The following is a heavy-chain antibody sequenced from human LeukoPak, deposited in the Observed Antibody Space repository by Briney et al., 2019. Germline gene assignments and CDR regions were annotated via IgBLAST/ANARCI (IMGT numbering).Heavy chain of an antibody. CDR2: INHSGST. CDR3: ARGGWLNAFDI. Sequence: PSETLSLTCAVYGGSFSGYYWSWIRQPPGKGLEWIGEINHSGSTNYNPSLKSRVTMSVDTSKNQFSLKLSSVTAADTAVYYCARGGWLNAFDIWGQGTMVTVSS. J-gene: IGHJ3*02. CDR1: GGSFSGYY. V-gene: IGHV4-34*01. D-gene: IGHD5-18*01.